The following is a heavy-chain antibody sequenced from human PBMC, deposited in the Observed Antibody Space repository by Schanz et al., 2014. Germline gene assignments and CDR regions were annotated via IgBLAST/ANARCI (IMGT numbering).Heavy chain of an antibody. CDR2: ISRSSSTI. Sequence: EVQLVESGGGLVKPGDSLRLSCAASGFTFSSYTMKWVRQAPGKGLEWVSYISRSSSTIYYADSVRGRFAISRDDAQNSVYLQMNSLRAEDTSVYHCVREESYYGAGSYRYWGPGTLVTVSS. CDR3: VREESYYGAGSYRY. CDR1: GFTFSSYT. D-gene: IGHD3-10*01. V-gene: IGHV3-21*05. J-gene: IGHJ4*02.